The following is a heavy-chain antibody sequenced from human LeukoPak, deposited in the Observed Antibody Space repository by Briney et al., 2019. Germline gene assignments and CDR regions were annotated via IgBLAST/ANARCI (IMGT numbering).Heavy chain of an antibody. CDR3: AKDDCSSTSCYVWALGDYYYYGMDV. D-gene: IGHD2-2*01. J-gene: IGHJ6*02. V-gene: IGHV3-23*01. CDR2: ISGSGGST. CDR1: GFTFSSYA. Sequence: PGGSLRLSCAASGFTFSSYAMSWVRQAPGKGLERVSAISGSGGSTYYADSVKGRFTISRDNSKNTLYLQMNSLRAEDTAVYYCAKDDCSSTSCYVWALGDYYYYGMDVWGQGTTVTVSS.